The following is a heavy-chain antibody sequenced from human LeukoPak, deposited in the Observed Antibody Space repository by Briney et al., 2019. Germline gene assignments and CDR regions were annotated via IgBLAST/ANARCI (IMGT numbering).Heavy chain of an antibody. Sequence: PGGSLRLSCAASGFTLSNAWMSWVRQAPGKGLEWVGRIKSKTDGGTTDYAAPVKGRFTISRDDSKNTLYLQMNSLKTEDTAVYYCTTYYYDSSGYYWFDPWGQGTLVTVSS. V-gene: IGHV3-15*01. J-gene: IGHJ5*02. CDR2: IKSKTDGGTT. CDR3: TTYYYDSSGYYWFDP. CDR1: GFTLSNAW. D-gene: IGHD3-22*01.